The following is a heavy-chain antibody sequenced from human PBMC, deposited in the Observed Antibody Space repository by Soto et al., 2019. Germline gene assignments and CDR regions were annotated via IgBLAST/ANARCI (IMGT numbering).Heavy chain of an antibody. J-gene: IGHJ4*02. CDR1: GFPFTRYR. CDR3: ARESEDLTSNFDY. V-gene: IGHV3-21*06. Sequence: EVQMVESGGGLVKTGGSLRLSCAASGFPFTRYRMNWVRQAPGKGLEWVSSISSTTNYIYYGDSMKGRFTISRDNAKDSLYLEMNSLRAEDTAVYYCARESEDLTSNFDYWGQGTLVTVSS. CDR2: ISSTTNYI.